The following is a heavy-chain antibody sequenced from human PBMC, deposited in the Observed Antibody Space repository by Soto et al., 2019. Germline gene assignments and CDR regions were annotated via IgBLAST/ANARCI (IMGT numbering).Heavy chain of an antibody. Sequence: QVQLQQWGAGLLKPSETLSLTCAVYGGSFSGYYWSWIRQPPGKGLEWIGEINHSGSTNYNPSLKSRVTISVDTSKNQFSLKLSSVTAADTAVYYCARGGIVVVPAAGFDYWGQGTLVTVSS. CDR1: GGSFSGYY. J-gene: IGHJ4*02. V-gene: IGHV4-34*01. CDR2: INHSGST. CDR3: ARGGIVVVPAAGFDY. D-gene: IGHD2-2*01.